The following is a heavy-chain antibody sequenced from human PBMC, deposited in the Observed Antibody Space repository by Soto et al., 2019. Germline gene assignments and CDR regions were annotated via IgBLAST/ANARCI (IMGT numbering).Heavy chain of an antibody. CDR1: GSSFSSYA. CDR2: ISGGGGST. V-gene: IGHV3-23*01. D-gene: IGHD3-16*01. J-gene: IGHJ6*04. CDR3: AKGGLGVHCGMDV. Sequence: EVQLLESGGGLVQPGGSLRLSCAASGSSFSSYAMNWVRQAPGKGLEWVSAISGGGGSTFYADAVKGRFTISRDNSKNTLYMEMTGLRVEDTAVYYCAKGGLGVHCGMDVGGEGTTVTVSS.